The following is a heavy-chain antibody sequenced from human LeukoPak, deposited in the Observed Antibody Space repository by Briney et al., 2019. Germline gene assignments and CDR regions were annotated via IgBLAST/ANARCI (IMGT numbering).Heavy chain of an antibody. CDR1: GFTFSNYW. CDR3: ARDHRLGFDY. CDR2: ISGSGGST. D-gene: IGHD6-19*01. V-gene: IGHV3-23*01. J-gene: IGHJ4*02. Sequence: PWGALRLSCAASGFTFSNYWMSWVRQAPGKGLEWVSAISGSGGSTYYADSVKGRFTISRDNSKNTLYLQMNSLRAEDTAVYYCARDHRLGFDYWGQGTLVTVSS.